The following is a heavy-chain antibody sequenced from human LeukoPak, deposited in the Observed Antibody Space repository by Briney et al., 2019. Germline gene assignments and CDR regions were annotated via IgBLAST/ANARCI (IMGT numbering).Heavy chain of an antibody. CDR3: ARHKVGGNFDS. CDR1: GDSITSYY. V-gene: IGHV4-59*08. J-gene: IGHJ4*02. CDR2: VYHNGGT. D-gene: IGHD3-3*01. Sequence: SETLSLTCTVSGDSITSYYWSWIRQPPGKTLEWIGYVYHNGGTNYNPSLRSRVSMSVAASKTQFSLTMKSVTAADTALYYCARHKVGGNFDSWGQGILVTVSS.